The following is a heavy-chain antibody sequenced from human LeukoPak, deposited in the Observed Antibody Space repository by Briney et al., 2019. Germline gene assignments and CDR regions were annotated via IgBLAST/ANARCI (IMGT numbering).Heavy chain of an antibody. V-gene: IGHV3-23*01. CDR3: AKNFGDGLAFYDY. J-gene: IGHJ4*02. CDR1: GFTFSSYA. Sequence: GGSLRLSCLASGFTFSSYAMTWVRQAPGGGLEWVSAICGDGTYTYHADSVKGRFTVSRENSRNSLYLQMNGLRAEDTAVYYCAKNFGDGLAFYDYWGQGALVTVSS. CDR2: ICGDGTYT. D-gene: IGHD4-17*01.